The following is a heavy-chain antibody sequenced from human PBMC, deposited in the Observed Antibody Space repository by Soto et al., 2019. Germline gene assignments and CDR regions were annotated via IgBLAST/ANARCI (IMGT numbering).Heavy chain of an antibody. J-gene: IGHJ6*02. V-gene: IGHV1-69*01. CDR2: IIPIFGTA. Sequence: QVQLVQSGAEVKKPGSSVKVSCKASGGTFSRYAISWVRQAPGQGLEWMGGIIPIFGTANYAQKFQGRVTITADESTSTAYMELSSLRSEDTAVYYCARGEGVDAVTTKNVMDVWGQGTTVTVSS. D-gene: IGHD4-17*01. CDR1: GGTFSRYA. CDR3: ARGEGVDAVTTKNVMDV.